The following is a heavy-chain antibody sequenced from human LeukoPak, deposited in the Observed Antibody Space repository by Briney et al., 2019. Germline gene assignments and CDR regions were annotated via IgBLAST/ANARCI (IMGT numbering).Heavy chain of an antibody. CDR1: GYTLTSYG. CDR2: ISAYNGNT. J-gene: IGHJ6*02. D-gene: IGHD3-10*01. CDR3: AREVTMVRGGPYYYGMDV. V-gene: IGHV1-18*01. Sequence: ASVKVSCKASGYTLTSYGISWVRQAPGQGLEWMGWISAYNGNTNYAQKLQGRVTMTTDTSTSTAYMELRSLRSDDTAVYYCAREVTMVRGGPYYYGMDVWGQGTTVAVSS.